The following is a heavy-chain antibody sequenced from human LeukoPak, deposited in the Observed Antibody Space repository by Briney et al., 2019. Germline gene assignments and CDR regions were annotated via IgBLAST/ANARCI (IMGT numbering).Heavy chain of an antibody. CDR2: IYYSGST. J-gene: IGHJ6*02. CDR3: AREMVRGVAPYYYGMDV. D-gene: IGHD3-10*01. V-gene: IGHV4-39*02. CDR1: GGSISSSSYY. Sequence: PSETLSLTCTVSGGSISSSSYYWGWIRQPPGKGLEWIGSIYYSGSTYYNPSLKRRVTISVDTSKNQFSLKLSSVTAADTAEYYCAREMVRGVAPYYYGMDVWGQGTTVTVSS.